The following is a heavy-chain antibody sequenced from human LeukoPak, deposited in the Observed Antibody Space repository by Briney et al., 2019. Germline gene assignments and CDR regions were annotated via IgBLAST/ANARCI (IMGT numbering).Heavy chain of an antibody. V-gene: IGHV4-39*01. D-gene: IGHD6-13*01. J-gene: IGHJ4*02. CDR3: ARHGGAAGGH. Sequence: WLRQPPGKGLEWIGSIYYSGSTYYNPSLKSRVTISVDTSKNQLSLKLTSVTAADTAVYYCARHGGAAGGHWGQGTLVTVSS. CDR2: IYYSGST.